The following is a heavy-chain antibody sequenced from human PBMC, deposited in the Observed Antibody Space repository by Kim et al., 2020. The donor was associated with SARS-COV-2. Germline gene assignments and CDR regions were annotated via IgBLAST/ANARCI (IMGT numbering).Heavy chain of an antibody. J-gene: IGHJ4*02. CDR3: ARDRGDGYNSFDY. D-gene: IGHD5-12*01. V-gene: IGHV4-31*02. Sequence: YNPSLKSRVTISVDTSKNQFSLKLSSVTAADTAVYYCARDRGDGYNSFDYWGQGTLVTVSS.